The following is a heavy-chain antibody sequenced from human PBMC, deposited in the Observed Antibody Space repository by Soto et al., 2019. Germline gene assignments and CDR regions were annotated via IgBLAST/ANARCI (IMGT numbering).Heavy chain of an antibody. J-gene: IGHJ4*02. Sequence: PVGSLRLSCAASGFTFSSYSMDWVRQAPGKGLEWVSSISTSSSYIYYADSVKGRFTISRDNAKNSLYLQMNSLRAEDTAVYYCARDWHTGYYFDYWGQGNMVTVSS. CDR3: ARDWHTGYYFDY. CDR1: GFTFSSYS. CDR2: ISTSSSYI. D-gene: IGHD2-8*02. V-gene: IGHV3-21*01.